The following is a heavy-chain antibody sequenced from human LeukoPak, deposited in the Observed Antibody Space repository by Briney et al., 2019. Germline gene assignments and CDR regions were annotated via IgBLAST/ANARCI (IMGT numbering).Heavy chain of an antibody. V-gene: IGHV3-30*01. J-gene: IGHJ3*01. D-gene: IGHD6-6*01. Sequence: PGRSLRLSCVVSGFTFRHYVMHWVRQAPGKGLEWLAVISYDETKKFYADAVQGRFTISRDNSNYTLFLQMNSLTTDDAATYYCVRARIRARSGAFDVWGQGTKVTVSS. CDR3: VRARIRARSGAFDV. CDR2: ISYDETKK. CDR1: GFTFRHYV.